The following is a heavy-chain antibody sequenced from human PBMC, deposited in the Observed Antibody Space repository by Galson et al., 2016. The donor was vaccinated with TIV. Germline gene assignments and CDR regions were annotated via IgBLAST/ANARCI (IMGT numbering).Heavy chain of an antibody. J-gene: IGHJ6*02. CDR3: AREGGTYFDSYYSGMGV. CDR1: EFTFSAYA. Sequence: SLRLSCAASEFTFSAYAMHWVRQAPGKGPEWVAIISYDASNKYYADSVKGRFTIARDNSKYTLYRQMNSMRAEDTAVYYCAREGGTYFDSYYSGMGVWGQGTTVTVS. CDR2: ISYDASNK. D-gene: IGHD1-26*01. V-gene: IGHV3-30*04.